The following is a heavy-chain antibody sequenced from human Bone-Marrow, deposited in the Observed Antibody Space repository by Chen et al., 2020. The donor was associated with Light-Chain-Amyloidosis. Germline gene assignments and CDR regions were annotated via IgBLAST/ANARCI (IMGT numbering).Heavy chain of an antibody. D-gene: IGHD5-12*01. Sequence: EVQPKQFGPELKKPGGSPKISCKGSGYTFPNYWIGRVRQMPGKGLEWLGVIYPDDSDARYSPSFEGQVTISADKSITTAYLQWRSLKASDTAMYYCARRRDGYNFDYWGQGTLVTVSS. CDR2: IYPDDSDA. V-gene: IGHV5-51*01. CDR1: GYTFPNYW. J-gene: IGHJ4*02. CDR3: ARRRDGYNFDY.